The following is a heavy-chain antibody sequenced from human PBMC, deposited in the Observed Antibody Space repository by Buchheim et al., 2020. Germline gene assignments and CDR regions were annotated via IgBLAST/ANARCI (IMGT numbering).Heavy chain of an antibody. D-gene: IGHD6-19*01. CDR2: ISYDGSNK. V-gene: IGHV3-30*18. CDR3: AKDGGIAVAEYYVDY. Sequence: QVQLVESGGGVVQPGRSLRLSCAASGFTFSSYGMHWVRQAPGKGLEWVAVISYDGSNKYYADSVKGRFTISRDNSKNTLYLQMNSLRAEDTAVYYCAKDGGIAVAEYYVDYWGQGTL. CDR1: GFTFSSYG. J-gene: IGHJ4*02.